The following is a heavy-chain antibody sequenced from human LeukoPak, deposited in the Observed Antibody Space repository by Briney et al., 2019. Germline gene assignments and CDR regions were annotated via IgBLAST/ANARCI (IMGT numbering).Heavy chain of an antibody. CDR3: ARDWSYYDSSGHYYSAFDI. CDR2: IYTSGST. CDR1: GGSISSGTYY. D-gene: IGHD3-22*01. V-gene: IGHV4-61*02. J-gene: IGHJ3*02. Sequence: SETLSLTCTVSGGSISSGTYYWSWIRQPAGKGLEWIGRIYTSGSTNYNPSLKSRVTISVDTSKNQFSLKLSSVTAADTAVYYCARDWSYYDSSGHYYSAFDIWGQGTMVIVSS.